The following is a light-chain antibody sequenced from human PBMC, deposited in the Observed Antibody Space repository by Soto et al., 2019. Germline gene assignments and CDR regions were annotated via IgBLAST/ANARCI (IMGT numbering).Light chain of an antibody. J-gene: IGKJ1*01. CDR2: DAS. CDR3: QHYNSYGT. V-gene: IGKV1-5*01. Sequence: DIQMTQSPSTLSASVGDRVTITCRASQSISSWLAWYQQKPGKAPNLLIYDASSLETGVPSRFSGSRSGTEFTLTISSLQPDDFATYYCQHYNSYGTFGQGTKVDIK. CDR1: QSISSW.